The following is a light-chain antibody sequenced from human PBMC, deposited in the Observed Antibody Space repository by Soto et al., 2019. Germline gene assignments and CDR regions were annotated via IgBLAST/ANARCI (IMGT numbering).Light chain of an antibody. CDR2: GAS. Sequence: EIVLTQSPGILSPSPGERASLSFGASQSISSSLLDWYQQKPGQAPRLLIYGASSRATGIPDRFSGTGSETDFTLTISRLEPEDFAVYYCQQYDNSPITFGQGTRLEIK. CDR3: QQYDNSPIT. CDR1: QSISSSL. J-gene: IGKJ5*01. V-gene: IGKV3-20*01.